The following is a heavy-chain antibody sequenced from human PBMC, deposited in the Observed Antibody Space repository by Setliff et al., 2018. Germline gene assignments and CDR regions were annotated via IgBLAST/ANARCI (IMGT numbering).Heavy chain of an antibody. V-gene: IGHV3-23*03. D-gene: IGHD6-19*01. CDR1: GFTFSNYA. J-gene: IGHJ4*02. CDR2: IYSGGSRT. Sequence: GESLKISCEASGFTFSNYAMVWVRQAPGKGLEWVSVIYSGGSRTYSADSVKGRFTIFRDNSRNTLHLQMNSLRAEDTDVYYCAKDQRESTGWFKLFDYWGQGVLVTVSS. CDR3: AKDQRESTGWFKLFDY.